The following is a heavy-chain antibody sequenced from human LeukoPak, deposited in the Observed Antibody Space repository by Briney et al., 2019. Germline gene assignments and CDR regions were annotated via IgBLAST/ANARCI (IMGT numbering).Heavy chain of an antibody. CDR2: MYYSGGT. Sequence: SETLSLTCRVSGASISGYYWGWIRQPPGKGLEWIGHMYYSGGTTYNPSLKSRASISLDTSKKHFSLKLSSVTAADTAVYHCAGTGLFFDYWSQGTLVTVSS. V-gene: IGHV4-59*01. CDR3: AGTGLFFDY. D-gene: IGHD7-27*01. J-gene: IGHJ4*02. CDR1: GASISGYY.